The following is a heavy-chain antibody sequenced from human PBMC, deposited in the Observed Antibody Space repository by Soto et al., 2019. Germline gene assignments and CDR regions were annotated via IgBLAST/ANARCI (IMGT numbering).Heavy chain of an antibody. D-gene: IGHD6-6*01. V-gene: IGHV1-2*04. CDR3: ARSLTTIAARHRDAFDI. Sequence: VASVKVSCKASGYTFTGYYMHWVRQAPGKGLEWMGWINPNSGGTNYAQKFQGWVTMTRDTSISTAYMELSRLRSDDTAVYYCARSLTTIAARHRDAFDIWGQGTMVTVSS. J-gene: IGHJ3*02. CDR2: INPNSGGT. CDR1: GYTFTGYY.